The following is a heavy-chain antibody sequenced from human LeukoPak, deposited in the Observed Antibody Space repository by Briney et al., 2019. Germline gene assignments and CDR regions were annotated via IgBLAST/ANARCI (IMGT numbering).Heavy chain of an antibody. J-gene: IGHJ4*02. CDR3: ATQDSSHY. V-gene: IGHV4-39*01. CDR1: GDSVSSTNYY. CDR2: IRYSESA. D-gene: IGHD3-22*01. Sequence: PSETLSLTCTVSGDSVSSTNYYWGRIRQPPGRGLEWIASIRYSESAYYSPSLKSRATISVDTSKNQFSLRLRSLTATGTAVYYCATQDSSHYWGQGTLVTVSS.